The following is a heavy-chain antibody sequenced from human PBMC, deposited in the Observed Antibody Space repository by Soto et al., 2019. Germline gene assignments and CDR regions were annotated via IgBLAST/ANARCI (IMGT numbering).Heavy chain of an antibody. CDR1: GGSINRYY. Sequence: SETLSLNCTVSGGSINRYYWSWIRQPPGKGLEWIGYVYYSGSTSYDPSLKSRVTISVDSSRDQFSLKLSSVTASDTAVYYCARTYYDLLTGFYSDYWGQGALVTVSS. CDR2: VYYSGST. J-gene: IGHJ4*02. CDR3: ARTYYDLLTGFYSDY. D-gene: IGHD3-9*01. V-gene: IGHV4-59*08.